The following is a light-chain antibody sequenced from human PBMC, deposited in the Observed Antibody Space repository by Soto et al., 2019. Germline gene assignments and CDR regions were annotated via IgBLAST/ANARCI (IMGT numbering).Light chain of an antibody. CDR2: DAS. CDR3: QQYDNLFT. V-gene: IGKV1-33*01. Sequence: DIQMTQSPSSLSASVGDRVTITCQASQDISNYLNWYQQKPGKAPKLLIYDASNLETGVPSRFSGSGSGTDFTFTISSLQPEEIATYYCQQYDNLFTFGPGTKVDIK. CDR1: QDISNY. J-gene: IGKJ3*01.